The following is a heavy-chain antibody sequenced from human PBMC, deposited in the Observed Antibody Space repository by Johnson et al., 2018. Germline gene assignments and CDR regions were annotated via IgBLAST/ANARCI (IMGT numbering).Heavy chain of an antibody. CDR2: INHSGST. CDR1: GGSFSGYY. D-gene: IGHD3-22*01. CDR3: ARGGYYDSSGYYPDAFDI. Sequence: QVQLQQWGAGLLKPSETLSLTCAVYGGSFSGYYWSWIRQPPGKGLEWIGEINHSGSTNYNPSLKSRVTISVHTSKNQFSLKLSSVTAAATAVYYCARGGYYDSSGYYPDAFDIWGQGTMVTVSS. J-gene: IGHJ3*02. V-gene: IGHV4-34*01.